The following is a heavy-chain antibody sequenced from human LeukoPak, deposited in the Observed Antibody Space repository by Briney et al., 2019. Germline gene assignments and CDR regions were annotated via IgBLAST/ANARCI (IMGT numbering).Heavy chain of an antibody. V-gene: IGHV3-30*03. CDR1: EFIFRSYG. Sequence: GALRLSCAASEFIFRSYGMHWVRQAPGKGLEWVAVISYDGSNKYYAETAKGRFTITRDNSKNTLYLQMNSLRAEDTAVYYCARDLSDAFDIWGQGPMVTVSS. J-gene: IGHJ3*02. CDR2: ISYDGSNK. CDR3: ARDLSDAFDI.